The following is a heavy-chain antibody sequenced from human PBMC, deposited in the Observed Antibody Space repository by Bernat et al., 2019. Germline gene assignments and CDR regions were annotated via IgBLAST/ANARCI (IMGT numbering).Heavy chain of an antibody. V-gene: IGHV3-21*01. D-gene: IGHD1-26*01. J-gene: IGHJ4*02. CDR1: GFTFSSYA. CDR3: AREKVVGLFDY. CDR2: ISGSSSYI. Sequence: EVQLLESGGGLVQPGGSLRLSYAASGFTFSSYAMSWVRQAPGKGLEWVSAISGSSSYIYYADSVKGRFTISRDNAKNSLYLQMNSLRAEDTAVYYCAREKVVGLFDYWGQGTLVTVSS.